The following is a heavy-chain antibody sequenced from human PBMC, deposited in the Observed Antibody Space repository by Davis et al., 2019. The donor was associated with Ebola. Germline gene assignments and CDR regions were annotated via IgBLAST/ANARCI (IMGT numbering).Heavy chain of an antibody. CDR2: INPNGGGT. CDR3: ARDTRDGYNPNFDY. CDR1: GYTFSDYY. J-gene: IGHJ4*02. Sequence: ASVKVSCKASGYTFSDYYIHWVRQAPGQGLEWMGCINPNGGGTIYAQKYQGRVTLTRDTSISTIYMELSGLRSDDTALYYCARDTRDGYNPNFDYWGQGTLVTVSS. V-gene: IGHV1-2*02. D-gene: IGHD5-24*01.